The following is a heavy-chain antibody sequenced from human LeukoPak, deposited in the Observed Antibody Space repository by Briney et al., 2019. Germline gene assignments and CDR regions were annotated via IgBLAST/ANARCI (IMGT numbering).Heavy chain of an antibody. J-gene: IGHJ4*02. CDR1: GFTFSSYA. CDR2: ISGSGGST. CDR3: ASSIAAAGTLDY. D-gene: IGHD6-13*01. Sequence: GGSLRLSCAASGFTFSSYAMSWVRQAPGKGLEWVSAISGSGGSTYYADSVKGRFTISRDNSKNTLYLQMNSLRAEDTAVYYCASSIAAAGTLDYWGQGTLVTVSS. V-gene: IGHV3-23*01.